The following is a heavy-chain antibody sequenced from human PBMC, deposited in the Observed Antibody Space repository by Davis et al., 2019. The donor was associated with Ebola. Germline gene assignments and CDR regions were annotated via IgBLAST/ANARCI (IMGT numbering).Heavy chain of an antibody. D-gene: IGHD6-6*01. Sequence: AASVKVSCKASGYTFTGYYIHWVRQAPGQGLEWMGWINPNSGDTKYSQKFQGWVTMTRDTPISTAYMELSSLRSEDTAVYYCARGSSKAYYYYGMDVWGQGTTVTVSS. V-gene: IGHV1-2*04. J-gene: IGHJ6*02. CDR3: ARGSSKAYYYYGMDV. CDR1: GYTFTGYY. CDR2: INPNSGDT.